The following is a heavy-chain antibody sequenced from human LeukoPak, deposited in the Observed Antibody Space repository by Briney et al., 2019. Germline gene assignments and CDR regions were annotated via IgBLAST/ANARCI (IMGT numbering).Heavy chain of an antibody. V-gene: IGHV1-18*01. CDR2: ISAYNGNT. Sequence: ASVKVSCEASGYTFTSYGISWVRQAPGQGLEWMGWISAYNGNTNYAQKLQGRVTMTTDTSTSTAYMELRSLRSDDTAVYYCAREGPYSDSSRSRFDYWGQGTLVTVSS. J-gene: IGHJ4*02. CDR3: AREGPYSDSSRSRFDY. D-gene: IGHD6-6*01. CDR1: GYTFTSYG.